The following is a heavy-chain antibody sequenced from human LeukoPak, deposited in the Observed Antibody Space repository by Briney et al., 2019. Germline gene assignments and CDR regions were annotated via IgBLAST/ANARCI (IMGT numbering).Heavy chain of an antibody. J-gene: IGHJ4*02. Sequence: ASVKVSCKTSGYTFNNFGITWVRQAPGQGLEWMGWISIGDGRTHYGRKFQDRVTMTTDTSTSTAYMELRSLRSDDTAVYYCARDSGYGSGSYYASLIFDYWGQGTLVTVSS. D-gene: IGHD3-10*01. CDR3: ARDSGYGSGSYYASLIFDY. CDR2: ISIGDGRT. V-gene: IGHV1-18*01. CDR1: GYTFNNFG.